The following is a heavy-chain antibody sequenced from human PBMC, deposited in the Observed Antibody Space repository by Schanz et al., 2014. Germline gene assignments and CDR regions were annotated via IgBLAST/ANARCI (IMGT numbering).Heavy chain of an antibody. CDR1: GYTFTSYG. V-gene: IGHV1-18*01. Sequence: QVQLVQSGAEVKKPGASVKVSCKASGYTFTSYGISWVRQAPGQGLEWMGWISAYNGNTKYPQKLQGRVTMTTDTSTSTAYMELKILRSGDTAVYYYARDAADFYDILTEEDYWGQGTLVTVSS. D-gene: IGHD3-9*01. J-gene: IGHJ4*02. CDR2: ISAYNGNT. CDR3: ARDAADFYDILTEEDY.